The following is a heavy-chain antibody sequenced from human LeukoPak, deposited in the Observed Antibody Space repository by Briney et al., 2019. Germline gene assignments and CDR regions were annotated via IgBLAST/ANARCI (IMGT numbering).Heavy chain of an antibody. D-gene: IGHD3-22*01. CDR3: ARAGSSYYYDSSPGDY. Sequence: GGSLRLSCAASGFTFSSYEMNWVRQAPGEGLEWVSYISSSGSTIYYADSVKGRFTISRDNAKNSLYLQMNSLRAEDTAVYYCARAGSSYYYDSSPGDYWGQGTLVTVSS. CDR2: ISSSGSTI. J-gene: IGHJ4*02. V-gene: IGHV3-48*03. CDR1: GFTFSSYE.